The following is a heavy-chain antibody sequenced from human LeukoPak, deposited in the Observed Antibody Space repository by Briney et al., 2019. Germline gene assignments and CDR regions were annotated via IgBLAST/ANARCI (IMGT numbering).Heavy chain of an antibody. CDR1: GYSFTSYW. J-gene: IGHJ4*02. CDR3: ARHREGYYDSSGYPVISYYFDA. CDR2: IYPGDSDT. Sequence: GEALKIFCKGSGYSFTSYWIGWVRQMPGKGLVWMGIIYPGDSDTRYSPSFQGQVTISADRSISAAYLQSSSLKASDTAMYYCARHREGYYDSSGYPVISYYFDAWGQGTLVTVSS. D-gene: IGHD3-22*01. V-gene: IGHV5-51*01.